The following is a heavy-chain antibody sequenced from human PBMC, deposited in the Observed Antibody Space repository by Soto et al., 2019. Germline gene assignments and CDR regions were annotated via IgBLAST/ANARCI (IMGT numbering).Heavy chain of an antibody. CDR1: GFTFSRNA. V-gene: IGHV3-23*01. CDR2: LGSAGTA. J-gene: IGHJ6*02. CDR3: AKLGFCSGGTCYLDYYNGVDV. Sequence: EVQLLESGGGVVQPGESLRLSCAASGFTFSRNAMSWVRQAPGKGLEWVSTLGSAGTAYYADSVKGRFTISRDNSKNTQSLQMNSLRAEDTAVYDCAKLGFCSGGTCYLDYYNGVDVWGQGTTVTVSS. D-gene: IGHD2-15*01.